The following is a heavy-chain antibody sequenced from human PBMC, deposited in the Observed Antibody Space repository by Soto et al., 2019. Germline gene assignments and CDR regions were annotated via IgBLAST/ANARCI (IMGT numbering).Heavy chain of an antibody. CDR1: GFTFSSYG. CDR2: ISYDGSNK. Sequence: GGSLRLSCAASGFTFSSYGMHWVRQAPGKGLEWVAVISYDGSNKYYADSVKGRFTISRDNSKNTLYLQMNSLRAEDTAVYYCANMGGGYSGYDWDRYYYYGMDVWGQGTTVTVSS. J-gene: IGHJ6*02. D-gene: IGHD5-12*01. CDR3: ANMGGGYSGYDWDRYYYYGMDV. V-gene: IGHV3-30*18.